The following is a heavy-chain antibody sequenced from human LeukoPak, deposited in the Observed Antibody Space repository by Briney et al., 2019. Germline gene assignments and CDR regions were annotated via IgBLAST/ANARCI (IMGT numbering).Heavy chain of an antibody. Sequence: ASVKVSCKASGYTFTGYYIHWVRQAPGQGLEWVGWITPNSGGTNYAQKFQGRVTMTRDTSISTVYMELSRLRSDDTAVYYCARDRTDYYDSNAYYPNWFDPWGQGTLVTVSS. CDR1: GYTFTGYY. J-gene: IGHJ5*02. D-gene: IGHD3-22*01. CDR3: ARDRTDYYDSNAYYPNWFDP. V-gene: IGHV1-2*02. CDR2: ITPNSGGT.